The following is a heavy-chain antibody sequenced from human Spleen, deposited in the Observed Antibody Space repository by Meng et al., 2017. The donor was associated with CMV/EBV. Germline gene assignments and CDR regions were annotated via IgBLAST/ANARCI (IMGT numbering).Heavy chain of an antibody. Sequence: GESLKISCAASGFTFSSYAMHWVRQAPGKGLEWVAVISYDGSNKYYADSVKGRFTISRDNSKNTLYLRMNSLRAEDTAVYYCARDRGGWGLYYYYGMDVWGQGTTVTVSS. CDR3: ARDRGGWGLYYYYGMDV. CDR1: GFTFSSYA. V-gene: IGHV3-30*04. J-gene: IGHJ6*02. D-gene: IGHD3-16*01. CDR2: ISYDGSNK.